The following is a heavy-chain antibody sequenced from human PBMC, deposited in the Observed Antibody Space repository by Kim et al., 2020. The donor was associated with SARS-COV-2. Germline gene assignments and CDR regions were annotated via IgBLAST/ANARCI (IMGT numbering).Heavy chain of an antibody. CDR2: IYYNGNT. J-gene: IGHJ6*02. CDR3: ARRGAAAGFHYYAMDV. Sequence: SETLSLTCSVSGGFIGSYYWSWIRQPPGKGLEWIGFIYYNGNTYYNPSLKSRVTILVDTSKNQFSLKLSSVTAADTAVYYCARRGAAAGFHYYAMDVWGQGTTVTVSS. CDR1: GGFIGSYY. D-gene: IGHD6-13*01. V-gene: IGHV4-59*08.